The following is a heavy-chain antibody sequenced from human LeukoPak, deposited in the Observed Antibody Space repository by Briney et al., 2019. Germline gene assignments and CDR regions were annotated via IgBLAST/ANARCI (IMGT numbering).Heavy chain of an antibody. Sequence: GESLKISCKASGYSFSTYWIAWVRQMPGKGLEWMGIIYPGDSDTRYSPSFEGQVTISADKSITTAYLQWSSLKASDTAMYYCASRGWFGDHTGWFDPWGQGTLVTVSS. V-gene: IGHV5-51*01. J-gene: IGHJ5*02. CDR2: IYPGDSDT. CDR1: GYSFSTYW. CDR3: ASRGWFGDHTGWFDP. D-gene: IGHD3-10*01.